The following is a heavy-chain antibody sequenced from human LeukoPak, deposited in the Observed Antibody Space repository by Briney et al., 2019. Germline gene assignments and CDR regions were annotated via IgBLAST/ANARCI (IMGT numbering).Heavy chain of an antibody. J-gene: IGHJ3*02. CDR2: IKPNSGGT. CDR1: GYTFTDYY. Sequence: ASVKVSCKASGYTFTDYYMHWVRQAPGQGLEWMGRIKPNSGGTNYGQKFQGRVTMTRDTSISIAYMELSNLRSDDTAVYYCARAGVWDSSDTSGYHNGAYDIWGQGTMVTVSS. D-gene: IGHD3-22*01. V-gene: IGHV1-2*06. CDR3: ARAGVWDSSDTSGYHNGAYDI.